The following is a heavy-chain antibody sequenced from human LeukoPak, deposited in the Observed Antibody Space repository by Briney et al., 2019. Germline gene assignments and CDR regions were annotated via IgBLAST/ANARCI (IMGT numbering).Heavy chain of an antibody. D-gene: IGHD5-18*01. J-gene: IGHJ4*02. CDR1: GYRFTNYW. CDR3: ARGGTYRYGSSDY. CDR2: IHPGDSGT. V-gene: IGHV5-51*01. Sequence: PGESLKISCKSSGYRFTNYWIGWVRQMPGKRLEWMGIIHPGDSGTKYSPSFQDQVTMSFDESTTTAYPQWSSLRASDSAIYYCARGGTYRYGSSDYWGQGTLVTVSS.